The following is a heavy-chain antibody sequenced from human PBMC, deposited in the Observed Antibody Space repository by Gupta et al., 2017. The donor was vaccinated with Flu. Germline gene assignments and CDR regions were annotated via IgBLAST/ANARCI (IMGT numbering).Heavy chain of an antibody. CDR2: IYYSGST. D-gene: IGHD4-17*01. CDR3: ARRSTVTTDWFDP. J-gene: IGHJ5*02. Sequence: QLQLQESGPGLVKPSETLSLTCTVPGGSISSSSYYWGWIRQPPGKGLEWIGSIYYSGSTYYNPSLKSRVTISVDTSKNQFSLKLSSVTAADTAVYYCARRSTVTTDWFDPWGQGTLVTVSS. V-gene: IGHV4-39*01. CDR1: GGSISSSSYY.